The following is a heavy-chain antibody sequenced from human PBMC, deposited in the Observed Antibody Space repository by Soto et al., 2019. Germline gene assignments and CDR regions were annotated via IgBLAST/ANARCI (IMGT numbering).Heavy chain of an antibody. V-gene: IGHV4-39*01. D-gene: IGHD3-10*01. CDR1: GGSISSSSYY. Sequence: QLQLQESGPGLVKPSETLSLTCTVSGGSISSSSYYWGWIRQPPGKGLEWIGSIYYSGSTYYNPSLKSRVTISVDTSKNQFSLKLSSVTAADTAVYYCARHARITMVRGYNWFDPWGQGTLVTVSS. CDR2: IYYSGST. CDR3: ARHARITMVRGYNWFDP. J-gene: IGHJ5*02.